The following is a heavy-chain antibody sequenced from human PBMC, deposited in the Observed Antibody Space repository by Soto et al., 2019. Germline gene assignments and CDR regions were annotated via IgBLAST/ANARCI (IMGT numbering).Heavy chain of an antibody. V-gene: IGHV3-23*01. Sequence: PXESLLLSCAATGFTFSVYAMTGVRQAPGKGLEWVSAVTANGGSTYSADSVKGRFTISRDNSKNTLFLQMNSLRAEDTAVYYCASLGVGDWANYYYYYGMDVWGQGTTVTVSS. CDR1: GFTFSVYA. J-gene: IGHJ6*02. D-gene: IGHD2-21*02. CDR2: VTANGGST. CDR3: ASLGVGDWANYYYYYGMDV.